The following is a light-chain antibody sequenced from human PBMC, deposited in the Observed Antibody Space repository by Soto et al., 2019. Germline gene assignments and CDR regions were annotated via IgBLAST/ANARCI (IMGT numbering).Light chain of an antibody. J-gene: IGLJ2*01. CDR3: SSYADSNNIL. CDR2: EVT. V-gene: IGLV2-8*01. CDR1: SSDVGGYNF. Sequence: QSALTQPPSASGSPGQSVILSCTGTSSDVGGYNFVSWYQLHPGKAPKLMIYEVTKRPSGVPDRFSGSKSGNTASLTVSGLQAEDEADYYCSSYADSNNILFGGGTKVTVL.